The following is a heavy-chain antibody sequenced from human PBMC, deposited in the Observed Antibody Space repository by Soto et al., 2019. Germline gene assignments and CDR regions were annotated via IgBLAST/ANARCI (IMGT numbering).Heavy chain of an antibody. V-gene: IGHV3-53*01. Sequence: DVHLVASGGGLIHPGASLRLSCAAFGFTVSGKKYMAWVRQAPGKGLEWVSALYDVDGTYYADSVKGRFTTSSDSSRTIVYLQMNSLRPDDTAVYFCASWHLQEHAYDIWGQGTTVTVSS. D-gene: IGHD1-1*01. CDR2: LYDVDGT. CDR1: GFTVSGKKY. CDR3: ASWHLQEHAYDI. J-gene: IGHJ3*02.